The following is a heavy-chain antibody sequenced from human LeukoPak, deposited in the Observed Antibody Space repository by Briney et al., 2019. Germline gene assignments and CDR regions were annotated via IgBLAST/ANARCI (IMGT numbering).Heavy chain of an antibody. V-gene: IGHV3-7*01. CDR3: AKDLRGYSYGLIFDY. Sequence: GSLRLSCAASGFTFSSYWMSWVRQAPGKGLEWVANIKQDGSEKYYVDSVKGRFTISRDNAKNSLYLQMNSLRAEDTAVYYCAKDLRGYSYGLIFDYWGQGTLVTVSS. CDR1: GFTFSSYW. J-gene: IGHJ4*02. CDR2: IKQDGSEK. D-gene: IGHD5-18*01.